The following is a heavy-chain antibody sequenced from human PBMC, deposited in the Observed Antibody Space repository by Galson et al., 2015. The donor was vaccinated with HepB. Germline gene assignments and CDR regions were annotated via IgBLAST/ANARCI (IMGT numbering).Heavy chain of an antibody. CDR2: INSDGSST. Sequence: SLRLSCAASGFTFSNYWIHWVRQAPGKGLVWVSRINSDGSSTNYADSVKGRFTISRDNAKNTLYLQMNSLRAEDTAVYYCARAFIVYGSGSSRYSFDYWGQGTLVTVSS. D-gene: IGHD6-19*01. CDR3: ARAFIVYGSGSSRYSFDY. CDR1: GFTFSNYW. J-gene: IGHJ4*02. V-gene: IGHV3-74*01.